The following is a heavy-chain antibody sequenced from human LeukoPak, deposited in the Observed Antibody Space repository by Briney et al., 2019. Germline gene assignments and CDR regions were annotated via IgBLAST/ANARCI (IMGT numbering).Heavy chain of an antibody. CDR1: GGSFSGYY. D-gene: IGHD3-22*01. CDR3: ARHYDSSGYPYQH. Sequence: PSETLSLTCAVYGGSFSGYYWSWIRQPPGKGLEWIGEINHSGSTNYNPSLKSRVTISVDTSKNQFSLKLSSVTAADTAVYYCARHYDSSGYPYQHWGQGTLVTVSS. V-gene: IGHV4-34*01. CDR2: INHSGST. J-gene: IGHJ1*01.